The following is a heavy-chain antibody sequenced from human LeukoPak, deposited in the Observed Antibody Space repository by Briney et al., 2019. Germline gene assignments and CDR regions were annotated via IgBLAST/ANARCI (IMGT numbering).Heavy chain of an antibody. CDR1: GFTFSRYA. CDR3: ATDPLPIQLWLGYSMDV. V-gene: IGHV3-23*01. CDR2: ISGSGGST. J-gene: IGHJ6*03. D-gene: IGHD5-18*01. Sequence: HPGGSLRLSCAASGFTFSRYAMSWVRQAPGKGLEWVSAISGSGGSTYYADSVKGRFTISRDNSKNTLYLQMNSLRAEDTAVYYSATDPLPIQLWLGYSMDVWGKGTTVTVSS.